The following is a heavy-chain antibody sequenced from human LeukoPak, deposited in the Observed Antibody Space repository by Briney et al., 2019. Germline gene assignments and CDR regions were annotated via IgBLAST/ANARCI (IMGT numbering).Heavy chain of an antibody. CDR1: GGSINSYY. CDR3: ARVDIRTAFFDY. Sequence: SETLSITCTVSGGSINSYYWSWIRQPAGKGLEWIGRIYSSGSTGYNPSLKSRVTMSLDTSKNQFSLNLSSVTAADTAVYYCARVDIRTAFFDYWGQGTLVTVSS. D-gene: IGHD5-12*01. J-gene: IGHJ4*02. V-gene: IGHV4-4*07. CDR2: IYSSGST.